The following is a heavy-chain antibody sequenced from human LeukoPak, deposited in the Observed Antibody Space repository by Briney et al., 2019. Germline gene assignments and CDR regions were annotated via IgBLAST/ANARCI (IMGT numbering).Heavy chain of an antibody. J-gene: IGHJ6*03. V-gene: IGHV4-4*08. CDR1: GGSFSGYY. D-gene: IGHD6-13*01. CDR3: ARAGGAAGGNYYYYYMDV. Sequence: SETLSLTCAVYGGSFSGYYWSWIRQPPGKGLEWIGRIYTSGSTNYNPSLKSRVTISVDTSKNQFSLKLSSVTAADTAVYYCARAGGAAGGNYYYYYMDVWGKGTTVTISS. CDR2: IYTSGST.